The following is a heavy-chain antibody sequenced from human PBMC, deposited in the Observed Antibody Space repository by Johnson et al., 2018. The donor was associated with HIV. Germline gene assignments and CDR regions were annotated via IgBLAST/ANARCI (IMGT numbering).Heavy chain of an antibody. J-gene: IGHJ3*02. CDR1: GFTFNTYA. CDR2: ISFDGGNK. Sequence: QVQLVESGGGVVRPGRSLRLSCATSGFTFNTYAMHWVRQAPGKGLEWVAVISFDGGNKYYADSVKGRFTNSRDNSKNTLYLRTNSLRTEDTAVYYCAKDREYGLAWGWALDNCGQGTMVTVSS. CDR3: AKDREYGLAWGWALDN. V-gene: IGHV3-30*04. D-gene: IGHD2/OR15-2a*01.